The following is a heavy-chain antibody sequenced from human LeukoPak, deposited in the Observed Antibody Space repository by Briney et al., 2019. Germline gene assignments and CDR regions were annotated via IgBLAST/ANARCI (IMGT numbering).Heavy chain of an antibody. Sequence: ASVKVSCKASGYTFTGYYMHWVRQAPGQGLEWMGWINPNSGGTNYAQKFQGRVTMTRDTSISTAYMELSRLRSDDTAVYCCARDAPYSNYQTIDYWGQGTLVTVSS. D-gene: IGHD4-11*01. CDR3: ARDAPYSNYQTIDY. J-gene: IGHJ4*02. CDR2: INPNSGGT. V-gene: IGHV1-2*02. CDR1: GYTFTGYY.